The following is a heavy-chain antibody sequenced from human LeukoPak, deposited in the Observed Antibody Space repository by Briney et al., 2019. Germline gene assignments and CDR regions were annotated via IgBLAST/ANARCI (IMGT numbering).Heavy chain of an antibody. D-gene: IGHD3-10*01. CDR3: SKESEGWFDP. V-gene: IGHV1-46*03. Sequence: ASVKVSCTASGYTFTSYYIHWVRQAPGPGLEWMGIINPSRGSTSYAQKFQGRVTMTRDTSTSIVYMELSSLSSDDTAVYCCSKESEGWFDPWGQGTLVTVSS. CDR2: INPSRGST. J-gene: IGHJ5*02. CDR1: GYTFTSYY.